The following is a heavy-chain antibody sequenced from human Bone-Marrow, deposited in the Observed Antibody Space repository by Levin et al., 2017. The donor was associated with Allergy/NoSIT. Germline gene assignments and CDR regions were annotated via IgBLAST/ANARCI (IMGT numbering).Heavy chain of an antibody. CDR3: AKAQYIYCSSTSCPVLEYFDY. CDR2: ISYDGSNK. Sequence: GESLKISCAASGFTFSSYGMHWVRQAPGKGLEWVAVISYDGSNKYYADSVKGRFTISRDNSKNTLYLQMNSLRAEDTAVYYCAKAQYIYCSSTSCPVLEYFDYWGQGTLVTVSS. J-gene: IGHJ4*02. V-gene: IGHV3-30*18. D-gene: IGHD2-2*01. CDR1: GFTFSSYG.